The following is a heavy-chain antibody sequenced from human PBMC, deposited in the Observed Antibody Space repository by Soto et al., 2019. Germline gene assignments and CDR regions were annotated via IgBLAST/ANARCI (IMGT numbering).Heavy chain of an antibody. CDR1: GGSISSGGYY. Sequence: QVQLQEAGPGLVKPSQTLSLTCTVSGGSISSGGYYWSWIRQHPGKGLEWIGYIYYSGSTYYNPSLKSRVNISVDTSKNQYSLKLSSVTAADTAVYYCARDYYDSSGYYVRGAFDIWGQGTMVTVSS. CDR3: ARDYYDSSGYYVRGAFDI. V-gene: IGHV4-31*03. D-gene: IGHD3-22*01. CDR2: IYYSGST. J-gene: IGHJ3*02.